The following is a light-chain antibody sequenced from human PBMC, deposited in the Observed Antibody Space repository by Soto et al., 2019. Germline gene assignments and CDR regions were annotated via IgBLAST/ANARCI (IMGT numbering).Light chain of an antibody. Sequence: EIVLPQSPATLSLSPGERATLSCRARQSVSSYLAWYQQNPGQAPRLLIYDASNRATGIPARFSGSGSGTDLTLTISSLEPEDFAVYYCQQRSNWPPKITFGQGTRLEIK. J-gene: IGKJ5*01. CDR1: QSVSSY. CDR3: QQRSNWPPKIT. V-gene: IGKV3-11*01. CDR2: DAS.